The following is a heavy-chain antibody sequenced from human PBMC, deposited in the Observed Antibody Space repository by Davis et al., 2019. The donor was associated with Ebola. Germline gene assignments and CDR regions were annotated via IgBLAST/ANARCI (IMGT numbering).Heavy chain of an antibody. CDR1: GDSVSSAG. Sequence: HSQTLSLTCAISGDSVSSAGWNWIRQSPSRGLEWPGRTYYTSKWFNHYAESVKSRITINPDTSKNQFSLQLNSVTPEDTAVYYCVRGWGRIGMGVWGQGTTVTVSS. J-gene: IGHJ6*02. CDR3: VRGWGRIGMGV. D-gene: IGHD1-26*01. V-gene: IGHV6-1*01. CDR2: TYYTSKWFN.